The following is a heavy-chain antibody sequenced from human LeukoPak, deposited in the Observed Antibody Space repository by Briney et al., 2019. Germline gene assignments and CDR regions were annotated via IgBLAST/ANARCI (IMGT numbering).Heavy chain of an antibody. CDR2: ISYDGSNK. D-gene: IGHD5-18*01. V-gene: IGHV3-30*18. CDR3: AKDSRGYSYGNFDY. J-gene: IGHJ4*02. Sequence: PGRSLRLSCAASGFTLSSYGMHWIRQAPGKGLEWVAVISYDGSNKYYADSVKGRFTISRDNSKNTLYLQMNSLRAEDTAVYYCAKDSRGYSYGNFDYWGQGTLVTVSS. CDR1: GFTLSSYG.